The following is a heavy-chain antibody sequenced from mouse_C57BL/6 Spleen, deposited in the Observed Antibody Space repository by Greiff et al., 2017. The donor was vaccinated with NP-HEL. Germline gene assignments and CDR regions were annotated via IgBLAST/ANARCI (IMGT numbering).Heavy chain of an antibody. V-gene: IGHV7-3*01. Sequence: EVKLVESGGGLVQPGGSLSLSCAASGFTFTDYYMSWVRQPPGKALACLGFIRNKANGYTTEYSASVLGRFTISRDNSQSILYLQMNALRAEDSATYYCASLNLLLRYFDYWGQGTTRTVSS. D-gene: IGHD1-1*01. J-gene: IGHJ2*01. CDR2: IRNKANGYTT. CDR1: GFTFTDYY. CDR3: ASLNLLLRYFDY.